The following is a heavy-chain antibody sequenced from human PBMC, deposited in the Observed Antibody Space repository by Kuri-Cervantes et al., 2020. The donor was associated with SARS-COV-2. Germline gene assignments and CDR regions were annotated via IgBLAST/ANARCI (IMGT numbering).Heavy chain of an antibody. J-gene: IGHJ3*01. V-gene: IGHV5-10-1*01. CDR3: GSLYDSSGYSDAFDL. CDR2: IDPSDSYT. CDR1: GDRFTSYW. Sequence: KVSCKASGDRFTSYWISWVRQMPGKGLEWMGRIDPSDSYTHYSPSFQGHVTISIDKSINTAYLQWSSLNASDTAMYYCGSLYDSSGYSDAFDLWGQGTMVTVSS. D-gene: IGHD3-22*01.